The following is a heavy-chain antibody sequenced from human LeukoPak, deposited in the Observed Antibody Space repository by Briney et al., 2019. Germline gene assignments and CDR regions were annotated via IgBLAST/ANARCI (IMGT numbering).Heavy chain of an antibody. CDR1: GYTFTGYY. V-gene: IGHV1-2*04. CDR2: INPNSGGT. CDR3: ARRAVAGTSYYYYYGTDV. Sequence: ASVKVSCKASGYTFTGYYMHWVRQAPGQGLEWMGWINPNSGGTNYAQKFQGWVTMTRDTSISTAYMELSRLRSDDTAVYYCARRAVAGTSYYYYYGTDVWGQGTTVTVSS. D-gene: IGHD6-19*01. J-gene: IGHJ6*02.